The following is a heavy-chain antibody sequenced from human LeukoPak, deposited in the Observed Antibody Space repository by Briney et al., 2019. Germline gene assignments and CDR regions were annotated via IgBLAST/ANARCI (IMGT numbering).Heavy chain of an antibody. D-gene: IGHD1-7*01. CDR1: GFTLTTYW. V-gene: IGHV3-74*01. J-gene: IGHJ5*02. Sequence: GGPLRLSCAASGFTLTTYWMHWVRQAPGKGLVWVSRLKSDGSSTYYADSVKGRFTISRDNSKNTLYLQMNSLRAEDTAVYYCAKVTGTKTQQPRFDPWGQGTLVTVSS. CDR2: LKSDGSST. CDR3: AKVTGTKTQQPRFDP.